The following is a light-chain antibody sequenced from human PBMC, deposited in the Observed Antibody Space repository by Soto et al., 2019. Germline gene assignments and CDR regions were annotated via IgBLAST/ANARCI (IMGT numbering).Light chain of an antibody. CDR1: QTVSISD. CDR2: GAS. J-gene: IGKJ2*01. CDR3: QQYGSSPRT. V-gene: IGKV3-20*01. Sequence: EIVLTQSPGTLSLSPGERATLSCRASQTVSISDLAWYQQKPGQAPSLLVYGASGRATGTPDRFRSSGSGTDFTLTISRLEPEDFAVYYCQQYGSSPRTFGQGTKVEIK.